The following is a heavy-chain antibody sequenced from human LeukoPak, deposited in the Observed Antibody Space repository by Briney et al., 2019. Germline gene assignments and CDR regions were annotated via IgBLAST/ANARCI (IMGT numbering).Heavy chain of an antibody. V-gene: IGHV4-30-4*01. J-gene: IGHJ3*02. CDR3: ARGLRLKVDAFDI. Sequence: PSETLSHTCTVSGGSVTSNTYYWSWIRQPPGKGLEWIGYIYYSGSTYYNPSLKSRVTISVDTSKNQFSVKLSSVTAADTAVYYCARGLRLKVDAFDIWGQGTMVTVSS. CDR1: GGSVTSNTYY. D-gene: IGHD2-8*01. CDR2: IYYSGST.